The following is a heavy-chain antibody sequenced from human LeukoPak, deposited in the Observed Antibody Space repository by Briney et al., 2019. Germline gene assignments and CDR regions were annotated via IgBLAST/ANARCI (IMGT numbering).Heavy chain of an antibody. CDR2: ISGRGGST. CDR3: AKDRYYYGSGSYTFDY. V-gene: IGHV3-23*01. Sequence: GGSLRLSCAASGFTFSSYAMSWVRQAPGKGLEWVSAISGRGGSTYYADSVKGRFTISRDNSKNTLYLQMNSLRAEDTAVYYCAKDRYYYGSGSYTFDYWGQGTLVTVSS. J-gene: IGHJ4*02. D-gene: IGHD3-10*01. CDR1: GFTFSSYA.